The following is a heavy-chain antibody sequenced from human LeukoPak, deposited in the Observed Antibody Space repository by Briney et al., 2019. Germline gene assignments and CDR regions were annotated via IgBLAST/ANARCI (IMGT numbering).Heavy chain of an antibody. CDR3: ARDLVPKYSSGWLASGY. J-gene: IGHJ4*02. CDR1: GYTFTSYG. V-gene: IGHV1-18*04. Sequence: VASVKVSCKASGYTFTSYGISWVRQAPGQGLERMGWISAYNGNTNYAQKLQGRVTMTTDTSTSTAYMELRSLRSDDTAVYYCARDLVPKYSSGWLASGYWGQGTLVTVSS. D-gene: IGHD6-19*01. CDR2: ISAYNGNT.